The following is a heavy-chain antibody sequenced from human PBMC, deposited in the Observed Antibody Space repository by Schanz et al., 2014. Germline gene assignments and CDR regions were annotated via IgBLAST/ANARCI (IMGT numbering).Heavy chain of an antibody. V-gene: IGHV3-23*01. CDR1: GFTFSSYA. D-gene: IGHD4-17*01. CDR2: ISGSGATT. J-gene: IGHJ4*01. Sequence: SCAASGFTFSSYAMSWVRQAPGKGLEWVSVISGSGATTYYADSVKGRFTISRDNPRNTVYFQMRSLRAEDTHVDYRARNWTPVTTRHLLFRDQTHLKDY. CDR3: ARNWTPVTTRHLLFRDQTHLKDY.